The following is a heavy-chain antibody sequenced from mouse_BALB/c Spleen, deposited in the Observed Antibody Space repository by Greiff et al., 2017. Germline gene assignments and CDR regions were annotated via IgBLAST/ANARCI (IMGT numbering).Heavy chain of an antibody. CDR2: IDPETGGT. CDR1: GYTFTDYE. Sequence: VQRVESGAELVRPGASVTLSCKASGYTFTDYEMHWVKQTPVHGLEWIGAIDPETGGTAYNQKFKGKATLTADKSSSTAYMELRSLTSEDSAVYYCTRARAAWFAYWGQGTLVTVSA. CDR3: TRARAAWFAY. V-gene: IGHV1-15*01. J-gene: IGHJ3*01. D-gene: IGHD3-1*01.